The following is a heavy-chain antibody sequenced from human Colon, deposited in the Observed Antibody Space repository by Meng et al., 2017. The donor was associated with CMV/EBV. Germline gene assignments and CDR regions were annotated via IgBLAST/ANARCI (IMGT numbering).Heavy chain of an antibody. Sequence: SVTSGSYYWSWIRHLPGKGLEWIGYIYYNGRTKYNPSLKSRVTTSKDTSKNQFSLKLNSVTAADTAVYYCAREDITGYYYVAYYFEYWGQGTLVTVSS. CDR2: IYYNGRT. CDR3: AREDITGYYYVAYYFEY. J-gene: IGHJ4*02. V-gene: IGHV4-61*01. D-gene: IGHD3-22*01. CDR1: SVTSGSYY.